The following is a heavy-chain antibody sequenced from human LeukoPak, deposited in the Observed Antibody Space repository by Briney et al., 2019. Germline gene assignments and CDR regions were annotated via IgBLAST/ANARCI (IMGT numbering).Heavy chain of an antibody. D-gene: IGHD6-6*01. CDR1: GFTFSSYA. Sequence: SGGSLRLCCAASGFTFSSYAMSWVRQAPGKGLEWVSTISGSGGTTYYADSVKGRFTISRDNSKNTLYLQMSSLRADDTAVYYCAKDRQYIAARPDYWGQGTLVTVSS. CDR3: AKDRQYIAARPDY. V-gene: IGHV3-23*01. J-gene: IGHJ4*02. CDR2: ISGSGGTT.